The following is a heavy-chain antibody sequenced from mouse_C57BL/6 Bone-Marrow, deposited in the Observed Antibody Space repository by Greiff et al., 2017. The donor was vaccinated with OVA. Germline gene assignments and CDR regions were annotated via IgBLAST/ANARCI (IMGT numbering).Heavy chain of an antibody. V-gene: IGHV1-69*01. J-gene: IGHJ3*01. Sequence: QVQLKQPGAELVMPGASVKLSCKASGYTFTSYWMHWVKQRPGQGLEWIGEIDPSDSYTNYNQKFKGKSTLTVDKSSSTAYMQLSSLTSEDSAVYYCARIDYYGGGFAYWGQGTLVTVSA. CDR2: IDPSDSYT. CDR3: ARIDYYGGGFAY. D-gene: IGHD1-1*01. CDR1: GYTFTSYW.